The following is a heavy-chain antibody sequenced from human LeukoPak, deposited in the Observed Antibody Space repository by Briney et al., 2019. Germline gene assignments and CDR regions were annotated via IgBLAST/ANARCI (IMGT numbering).Heavy chain of an antibody. CDR3: ASHRRSHGSEY. CDR1: GGSFEHYF. V-gene: IGHV4-59*01. CDR2: VYYSGST. J-gene: IGHJ4*02. D-gene: IGHD3-10*01. Sequence: SETLSLTCSVSGGSFEHYFWSWIRQPPGKGLEWIGYVYYSGSTDYSPSLKSRLTISADTSKNQFSLKPSSVTAADTAVYYCASHRRSHGSEYWGQGTLVTVSS.